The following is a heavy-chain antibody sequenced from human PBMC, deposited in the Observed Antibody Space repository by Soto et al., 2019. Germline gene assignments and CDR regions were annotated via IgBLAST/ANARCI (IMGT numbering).Heavy chain of an antibody. Sequence: PGGSLRLSCAASGFTFSSYAMHWVRQAPGKGLEWVAVISYDGSNKYYADSVKGRFTISRDNSKNTLYLQMNSLRAEDTAVYYCARDSQIVVVTIDYWGQGTLVTVSS. D-gene: IGHD2-21*02. V-gene: IGHV3-30-3*01. CDR2: ISYDGSNK. CDR1: GFTFSSYA. CDR3: ARDSQIVVVTIDY. J-gene: IGHJ4*02.